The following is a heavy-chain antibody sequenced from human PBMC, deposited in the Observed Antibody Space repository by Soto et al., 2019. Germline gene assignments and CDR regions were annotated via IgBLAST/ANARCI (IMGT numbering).Heavy chain of an antibody. CDR3: ASESGYSSSWYSGYFDY. V-gene: IGHV1-69*02. CDR2: IIPILGIA. J-gene: IGHJ4*02. CDR1: GGTFSSYT. Sequence: QVQLVQSGAEVKKPGSSVKVSCKASGGTFSSYTISWVRQAPGQGLEWMGRIIPILGIANYAQKFQGRVTITADKSTSTDYMELSSLRSEDMAVYYCASESGYSSSWYSGYFDYWGQGTLVTVSS. D-gene: IGHD6-13*01.